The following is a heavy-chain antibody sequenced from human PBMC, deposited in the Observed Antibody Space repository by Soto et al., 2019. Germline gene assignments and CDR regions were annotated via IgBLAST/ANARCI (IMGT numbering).Heavy chain of an antibody. D-gene: IGHD2-15*01. V-gene: IGHV4-34*01. CDR2: INHSGST. Sequence: SETLSPTCAVYGGSFSGYYWSWIRQPPGKGLEWIGEINHSGSTNYNPSLKSRVTISVDTSKNQFSLKLSSVTAADTAVYYCARYCSGGSCYPGIRFDYWGQGTLVTVSS. CDR3: ARYCSGGSCYPGIRFDY. J-gene: IGHJ4*02. CDR1: GGSFSGYY.